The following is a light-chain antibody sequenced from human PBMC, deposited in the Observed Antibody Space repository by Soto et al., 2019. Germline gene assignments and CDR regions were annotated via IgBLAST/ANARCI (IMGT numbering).Light chain of an antibody. CDR1: GSDVGDNY. V-gene: IGLV2-14*01. J-gene: IGLJ2*01. CDR3: SSYTSSSTLVV. Sequence: QSALTQPASVSGSPGQSITISCTGTGSDVGDNYVSWYQQHPGKAPKLIIYDVSNRPSGVSNRFSGSKSGNTASLTISGLQAEDESDYYCSSYTSSSTLVVFGGGTKLTVL. CDR2: DVS.